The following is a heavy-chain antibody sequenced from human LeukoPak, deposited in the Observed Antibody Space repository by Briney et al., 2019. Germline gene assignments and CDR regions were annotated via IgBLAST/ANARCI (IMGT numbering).Heavy chain of an antibody. CDR1: GGTFSSYT. CDR2: LIPNFGTT. CDR3: ARGQLVRATTAFDF. V-gene: IGHV1-69*08. D-gene: IGHD3-10*01. Sequence: GASVKVSCKASGGTFSSYTITWGRQAPGQGLEWMGRLIPNFGTTDYAQKFQGRVTITADISTSTAYMELNGLTSEDTALYYCARGQLVRATTAFDFWGQGTQVTVSS. J-gene: IGHJ4*02.